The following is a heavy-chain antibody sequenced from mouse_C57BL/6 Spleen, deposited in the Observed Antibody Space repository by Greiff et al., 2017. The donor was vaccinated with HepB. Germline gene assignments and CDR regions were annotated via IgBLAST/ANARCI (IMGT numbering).Heavy chain of an antibody. CDR1: GFTFSSYA. V-gene: IGHV5-4*01. D-gene: IGHD1-1*01. CDR2: ISDGGSYT. CDR3: ARDRVDYYGSSYAWFAY. Sequence: EVQLQESGGGLVKPGGSLKLSCAASGFTFSSYAMSWVRQTPEKRLEWVATISDGGSYTYYPDNVKGRFTISRDNAKNNLYLQMSHLKSEDTAMYYCARDRVDYYGSSYAWFAYWGQGTLVTVSA. J-gene: IGHJ3*01.